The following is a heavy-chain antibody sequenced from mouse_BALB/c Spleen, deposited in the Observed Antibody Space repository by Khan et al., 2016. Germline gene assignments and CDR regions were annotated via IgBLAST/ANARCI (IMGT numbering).Heavy chain of an antibody. CDR3: ARAGYYGYLVN. CDR1: GFDFSRYR. CDR2: INPDSGTI. J-gene: IGHJ3*01. D-gene: IGHD1-1*01. V-gene: IGHV4-1*02. Sequence: EVQLQESGGGLVQPGGSLKVSCAASGFDFSRYRMSWVRQAPGKGLEWIGEINPDSGTINYTPSLKVKFIISRDNAKNTLYLQMSKVRSEDTALYYCARAGYYGYLVNWGQGTLVTVSA.